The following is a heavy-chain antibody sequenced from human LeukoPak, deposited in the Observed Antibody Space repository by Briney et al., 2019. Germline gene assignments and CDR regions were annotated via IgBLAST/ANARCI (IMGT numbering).Heavy chain of an antibody. CDR2: IYTSGST. Sequence: SQTLSLTRTVSGGSISSGSYYWSWIRQPAGKGLEWIGRIYTSGSTNYNPSLKSRVTISVDTSKNQFSLKLSSVTAADTAVYYCARNYGDVVFDYWGQGTLVTVSS. D-gene: IGHD4-17*01. CDR3: ARNYGDVVFDY. J-gene: IGHJ4*02. CDR1: GGSISSGSYY. V-gene: IGHV4-61*02.